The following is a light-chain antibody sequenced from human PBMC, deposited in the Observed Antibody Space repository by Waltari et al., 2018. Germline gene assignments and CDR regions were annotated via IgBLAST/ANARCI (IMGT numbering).Light chain of an antibody. CDR1: QTILSSSNNKNA. J-gene: IGKJ4*01. CDR3: QQYYSPPLT. CDR2: WAS. Sequence: DIVMTPSPDSLAVSLGERATINCKASQTILSSSNNKNALAWYQQKPGHPPKLLSYWASTRTSGVPDRFSGRGSETDFTLTISRLQADDVAVYYCQQYYSPPLTFGGGTKVEIK. V-gene: IGKV4-1*01.